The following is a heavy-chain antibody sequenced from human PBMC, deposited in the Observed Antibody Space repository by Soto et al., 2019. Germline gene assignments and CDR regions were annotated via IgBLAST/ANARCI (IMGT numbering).Heavy chain of an antibody. CDR2: IYATGTT. CDR3: VRDGTKTLRDWFDP. Sequence: SETLSLTCTVSGDSISGFYWSWSRKSAGKGLEWIGRIYATGTTDYNPSLKSRVMMSVDTSKKQFSLKLRSVTAADTAVYYCVRDGTKTLRDWFDPWGQG. J-gene: IGHJ5*02. V-gene: IGHV4-4*07. CDR1: GDSISGFY. D-gene: IGHD1-26*01.